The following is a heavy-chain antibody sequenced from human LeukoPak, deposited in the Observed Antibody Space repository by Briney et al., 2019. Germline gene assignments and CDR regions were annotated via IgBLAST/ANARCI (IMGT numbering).Heavy chain of an antibody. D-gene: IGHD3-10*02. J-gene: IGHJ6*04. V-gene: IGHV3-7*01. Sequence: PGGSLRLSCAASGFTFSNYLMTWVRQAPGKGLEWVADIKADGSDKYYVDSVKGRFTIVRDNAKNSLYLQMNSLRAEDTAVYYCAELGITMIGGVWGKGTTVTISS. CDR1: GFTFSNYL. CDR2: IKADGSDK. CDR3: AELGITMIGGV.